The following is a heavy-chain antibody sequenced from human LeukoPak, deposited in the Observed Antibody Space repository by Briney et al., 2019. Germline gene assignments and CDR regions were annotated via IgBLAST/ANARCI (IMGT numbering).Heavy chain of an antibody. CDR2: ISGSGGST. Sequence: GGSLRLSCAASGFTFSSYAMSWVRQAPGKGLEWVSAISGSGGSTYYADSVKGRLTISRDNSKNTLYLQMNSLRAEDTAVYYCATNSALDEYYYYYGMDVWGQGTTVTVSS. CDR3: ATNSALDEYYYYYGMDV. J-gene: IGHJ6*02. CDR1: GFTFSSYA. V-gene: IGHV3-23*01. D-gene: IGHD1-1*01.